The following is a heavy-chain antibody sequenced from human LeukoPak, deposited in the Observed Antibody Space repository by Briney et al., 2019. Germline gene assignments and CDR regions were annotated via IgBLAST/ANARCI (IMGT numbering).Heavy chain of an antibody. V-gene: IGHV4-59*01. CDR3: ARDKRWFGELFDAFDI. J-gene: IGHJ3*02. CDR2: IYYSGST. D-gene: IGHD3-10*01. CDR1: GGSISSYY. Sequence: SETLSLTCTVSGGSISSYYWSWIRQPPGKGLEWIGYIYYSGSTNYNPSLKSRVTISVDTSKNQFSLKLSSVTAADTAVYYCARDKRWFGELFDAFDIWGQGTMVTVSS.